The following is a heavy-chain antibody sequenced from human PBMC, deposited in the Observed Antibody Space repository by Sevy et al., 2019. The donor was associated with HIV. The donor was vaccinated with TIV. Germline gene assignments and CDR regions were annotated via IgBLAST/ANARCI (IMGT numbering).Heavy chain of an antibody. Sequence: GGSLRLSCAASGFTFSGFAISWVRQAPGKGLEWVSGISGSGEGKKYADSVKGRFTVSRDKAQNTLFLQMNNLRGEDMCLCYCANEFYRVGYLEDWGQGTMVTVSS. V-gene: IGHV3-23*01. CDR3: ANEFYRVGYLED. CDR2: ISGSGEGK. D-gene: IGHD3-22*01. J-gene: IGHJ1*01. CDR1: GFTFSGFA.